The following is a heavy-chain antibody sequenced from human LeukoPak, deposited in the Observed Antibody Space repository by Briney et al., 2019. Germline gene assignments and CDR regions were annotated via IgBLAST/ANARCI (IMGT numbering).Heavy chain of an antibody. CDR1: GGSFSGHY. J-gene: IGHJ3*02. V-gene: IGHV4-34*01. D-gene: IGHD3-22*01. CDR2: INHSGST. Sequence: PSETLSLTCAVYGGSFSGHYWTWIRQPPGKGLEWIGEINHSGSTTYNPSLNSRVTISVDTSKNQFSLRLSSVTAADTAVYYCARGSYDSTLPRAFDIWGQGTMVTVSS. CDR3: ARGSYDSTLPRAFDI.